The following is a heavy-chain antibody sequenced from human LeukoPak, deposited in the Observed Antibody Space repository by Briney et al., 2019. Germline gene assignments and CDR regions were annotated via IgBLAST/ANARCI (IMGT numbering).Heavy chain of an antibody. Sequence: SETLSLICIVSGGSISSGGYYWSWIRQHPGKGLEWIGYIFYSGSTYYNPSLKSRVTISVDTSKNQFSLKLSSVTAADTAVYYCARTRYSSSYHAFDNWGQGTLVTVSS. CDR3: ARTRYSSSYHAFDN. J-gene: IGHJ4*02. CDR1: GGSISSGGYY. CDR2: IFYSGST. D-gene: IGHD3-3*01. V-gene: IGHV4-31*03.